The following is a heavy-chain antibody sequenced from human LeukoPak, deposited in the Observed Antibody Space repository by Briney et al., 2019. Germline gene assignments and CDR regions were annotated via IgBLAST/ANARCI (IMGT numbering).Heavy chain of an antibody. CDR1: GFSISSYY. CDR3: ARVGHSGYDYRFDY. D-gene: IGHD5-12*01. J-gene: IGHJ4*02. CDR2: IYTSGST. Sequence: PSETLSLTCTVSGFSISSYYWSWIRQPAGKGLEWLGRIYTSGSTNYNPSLKSRVTMSVDTSKNQFSLKLSSATAADTAVYYCARVGHSGYDYRFDYWGQGTLVTVSS. V-gene: IGHV4-4*07.